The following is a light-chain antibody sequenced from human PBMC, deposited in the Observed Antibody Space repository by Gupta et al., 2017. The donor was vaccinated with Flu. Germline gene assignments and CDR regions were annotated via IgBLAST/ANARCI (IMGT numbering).Light chain of an antibody. Sequence: DIQMTQSPSSLSASVGDRVTITCQASQDIRNYLNWYQQKPGKAPKLLIYDASNLKTGVPSRFSGSGSGTDFTFTISSLQPEDIATYYCQQYDNVPPYTFGQGTKLEIK. V-gene: IGKV1-33*01. CDR3: QQYDNVPPYT. J-gene: IGKJ2*01. CDR1: QDIRNY. CDR2: DAS.